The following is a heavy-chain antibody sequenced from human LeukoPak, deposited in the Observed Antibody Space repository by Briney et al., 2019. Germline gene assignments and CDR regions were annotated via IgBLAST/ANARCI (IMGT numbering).Heavy chain of an antibody. CDR1: GFTFSSYG. CDR2: ISSSSSTI. Sequence: GGSLRLSCAASGFTFSSYGMSWVRQAPGKGLEWVSYISSSSSTIYYADSVKGRFTISRDNAKNSLYLQMNSLRAEDTAVYYCARLTRIGPDYWGQGTLVTVSS. D-gene: IGHD2/OR15-2a*01. J-gene: IGHJ4*02. V-gene: IGHV3-48*01. CDR3: ARLTRIGPDY.